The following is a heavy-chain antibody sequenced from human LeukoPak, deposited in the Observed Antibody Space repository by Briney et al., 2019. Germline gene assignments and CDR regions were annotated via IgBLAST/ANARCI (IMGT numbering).Heavy chain of an antibody. V-gene: IGHV3-30*18. Sequence: GGSLRLSCAASGFTFSSYSMNWVRQAPGKGLEWVAVISYDGSNKYYADSVKGRFTISRDNSKNTLYLQMNSLRAEDTAVYYCAKASYYYGSGAGYFDYWGQGTLVTVSS. CDR2: ISYDGSNK. CDR3: AKASYYYGSGAGYFDY. D-gene: IGHD3-10*01. CDR1: GFTFSSYS. J-gene: IGHJ4*02.